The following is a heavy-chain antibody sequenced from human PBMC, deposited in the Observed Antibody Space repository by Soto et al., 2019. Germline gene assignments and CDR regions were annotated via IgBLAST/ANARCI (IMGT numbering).Heavy chain of an antibody. V-gene: IGHV4-34*01. CDR2: INHSGST. D-gene: IGHD6-19*01. CDR1: GGSFSGYY. Sequence: PSETLSLTCAVYGGSFSGYYWSWIRQPPGKGLEWIGEINHSGSTNYNPSLKSRVTISVDTSKNQFSLKLSSVTAADTAVYYCARGASGGWLQGREYFQHWGQGTLVTVAS. J-gene: IGHJ1*01. CDR3: ARGASGGWLQGREYFQH.